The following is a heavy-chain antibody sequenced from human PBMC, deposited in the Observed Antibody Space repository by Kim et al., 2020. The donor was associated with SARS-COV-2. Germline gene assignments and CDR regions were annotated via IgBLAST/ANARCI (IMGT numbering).Heavy chain of an antibody. D-gene: IGHD5-18*01. Sequence: GGSLRLSCAASGFTFSSYWMSWVRQAPGKGLEWVANIKQDGSEKYYVDSVKGRFTISRDNAKNSLYLQMNSLRAEDTAVYYCAREGPLYSYGWVDYWGQGTLVTVSS. V-gene: IGHV3-7*03. CDR3: AREGPLYSYGWVDY. CDR1: GFTFSSYW. CDR2: IKQDGSEK. J-gene: IGHJ4*02.